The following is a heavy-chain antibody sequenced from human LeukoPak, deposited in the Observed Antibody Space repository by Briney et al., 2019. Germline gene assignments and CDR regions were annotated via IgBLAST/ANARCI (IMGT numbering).Heavy chain of an antibody. D-gene: IGHD3-10*01. V-gene: IGHV4-59*08. CDR1: GGS. J-gene: IGHJ4*02. CDR3: ARSRGRKVTPFDY. CDR2: IYYSGST. Sequence: SETLSLTCTVSGGSRQPPGKGLEWIGYIYYSGSTNYNPSLKSRVTISLDTSNNQFSLNLHSVTAADTAVYYCARSRGRKVTPFDYWGQGILVTVSS.